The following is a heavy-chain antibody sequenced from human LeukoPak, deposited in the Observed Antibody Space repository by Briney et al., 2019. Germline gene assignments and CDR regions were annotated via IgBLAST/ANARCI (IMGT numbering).Heavy chain of an antibody. CDR3: ASPRAERSTWYAVDY. CDR1: GGSISRSNW. Sequence: SETLSLTCAVSGGSISRSNWWSWVRQSPGKGLEWIGEIYDNGSTNYNPSLKSRVTISVDKSKNQFSLKLSSVTAADTAVYYCASPRAERSTWYAVDYWGQGTLVTVSS. D-gene: IGHD6-13*01. V-gene: IGHV4-4*02. CDR2: IYDNGST. J-gene: IGHJ4*02.